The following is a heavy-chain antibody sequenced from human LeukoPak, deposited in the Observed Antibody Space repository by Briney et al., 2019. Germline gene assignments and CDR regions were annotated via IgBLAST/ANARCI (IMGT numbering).Heavy chain of an antibody. D-gene: IGHD1-26*01. CDR1: GFTVSSNY. V-gene: IGHV3-30*02. J-gene: IGHJ4*02. Sequence: GGSLRLSCAASGFTVSSNYMSWVRQAPGKGLEWVAFIRYDGSNKYYADSVKGRFTISRDNSKNTLYLQMNSLRAEDTAVYYCARSGGSLFDYWGQGTLVTVSS. CDR3: ARSGGSLFDY. CDR2: IRYDGSNK.